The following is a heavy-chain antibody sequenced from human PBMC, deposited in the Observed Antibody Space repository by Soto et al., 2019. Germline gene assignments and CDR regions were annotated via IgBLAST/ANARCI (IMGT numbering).Heavy chain of an antibody. Sequence: SGGSLRLSCTASVFTFSAYAMHWFRQAPGKGLEWVAIIWYDGSQKYYGDSVKGRFTISRDNSKSTLYLLMDSLRADDTAVYYCARVASGVSYIDYWGQGTLVTVSS. CDR1: VFTFSAYA. CDR2: IWYDGSQK. D-gene: IGHD2-8*02. CDR3: ARVASGVSYIDY. V-gene: IGHV3-33*01. J-gene: IGHJ4*02.